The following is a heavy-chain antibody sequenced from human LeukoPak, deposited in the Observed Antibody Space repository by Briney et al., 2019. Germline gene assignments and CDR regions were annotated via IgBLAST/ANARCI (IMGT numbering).Heavy chain of an antibody. CDR1: GYTFTNYD. CDR2: MNPNSGNA. V-gene: IGHV1-8*02. D-gene: IGHD6-13*01. J-gene: IGHJ5*02. CDR3: ARDVSHSGSRDAWWFDP. Sequence: ASVKVSCKASGYTFTNYDINWVRQATGQGLEWMGLMNPNSGNAGYAQKFQGRVTMTRDMSTNTFYMELSSLRFEDTAVYYCARDVSHSGSRDAWWFDPWGQGTLVTVSS.